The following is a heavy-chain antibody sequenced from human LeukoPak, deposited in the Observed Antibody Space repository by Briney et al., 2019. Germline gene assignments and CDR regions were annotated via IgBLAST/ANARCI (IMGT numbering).Heavy chain of an antibody. V-gene: IGHV4-39*01. CDR3: ARHTALGSPLHY. D-gene: IGHD5-18*01. J-gene: IGHJ4*02. CDR1: GGSISSSAYY. Sequence: PSETLSLTCTVSGGSISSSAYYWGWIRQPPGKGLEWIGSIYYTGSTYYNPSLKTRVTISVDTSKNQFSLKLSSVIAADTVVYYCARHTALGSPLHYWGQGTLVTVSS. CDR2: IYYTGST.